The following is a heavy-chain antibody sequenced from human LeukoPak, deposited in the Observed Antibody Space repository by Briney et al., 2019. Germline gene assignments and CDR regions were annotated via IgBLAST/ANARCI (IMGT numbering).Heavy chain of an antibody. Sequence: SETLSLTRTVSGGSISSSSYYWGWIRQPPGKGLEWIGSIYYSGSTYYNPSLKSRVTISVDTSNNQFSLKLSSVTAADTAVYYCARGETKAAPFDYWGQGTLVTVSS. J-gene: IGHJ4*02. CDR2: IYYSGST. CDR1: GGSISSSSYY. D-gene: IGHD3-16*01. CDR3: ARGETKAAPFDY. V-gene: IGHV4-39*01.